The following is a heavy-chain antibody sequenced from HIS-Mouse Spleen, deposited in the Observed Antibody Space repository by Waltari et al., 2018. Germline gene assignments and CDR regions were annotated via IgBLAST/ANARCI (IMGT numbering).Heavy chain of an antibody. CDR3: ARASRDLLLPRYFDL. CDR2: YYSGST. Sequence: QVQLQESGPGLVKPSETLSLTCTVSGGPLSSYYWSWIRQPPGKGLDWIGYYSGSTNYNPSLKSRVTISVDTSKNQFSLKLSSVTAADTAVYYCARASRDLLLPRYFDLWGRGTLVTVSS. CDR1: GGPLSSYY. V-gene: IGHV4-59*01. J-gene: IGHJ2*01.